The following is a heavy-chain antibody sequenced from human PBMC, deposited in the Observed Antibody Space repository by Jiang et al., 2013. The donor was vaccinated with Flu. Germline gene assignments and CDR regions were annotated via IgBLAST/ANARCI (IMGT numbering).Heavy chain of an antibody. V-gene: IGHV1-69*01. J-gene: IGHJ4*02. CDR3: ARGYYDSSGYYHPFDY. CDR2: IIPIFGTA. CDR1: GGAFSSYA. D-gene: IGHD3-22*01. Sequence: SGAEVKKPGSSVKVSCKASGGAFSSYAISWVRQAPGQGLEWMGGIIPIFGTANYAQKFQGRVTITADESTSTAYMELSSLRSEDTAVYYCARGYYDSSGYYHPFDYWGQGTLVTVSS.